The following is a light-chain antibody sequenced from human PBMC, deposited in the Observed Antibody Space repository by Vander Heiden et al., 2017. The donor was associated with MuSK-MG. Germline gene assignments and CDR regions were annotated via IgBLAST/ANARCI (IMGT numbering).Light chain of an antibody. V-gene: IGKV3-20*01. CDR1: QSVTSNY. CDR3: QQYPSEPPQST. Sequence: EIVLTQSPGTLSLPPGERATLSCRASQSVTSNYLAWYQQKPGQAPRLLIYGASGRATGIPDRFSGSGSGTDFTLTISRLEPEDFAVYYCQQYPSEPPQSTFGQGTKLEIK. J-gene: IGKJ2*01. CDR2: GAS.